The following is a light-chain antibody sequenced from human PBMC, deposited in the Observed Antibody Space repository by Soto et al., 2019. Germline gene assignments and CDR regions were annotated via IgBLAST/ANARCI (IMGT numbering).Light chain of an antibody. CDR1: QSVRRY. CDR2: DAS. V-gene: IGKV3-11*01. CDR3: QLRTKWPLT. J-gene: IGKJ4*01. Sequence: EIVLTQSPATLALSPGERATLSCRASQSVRRYLAWYQQKPAQALRLLISDASNRASGSPARFSGSGSGTDFTLTISSLEPEDFAVYHFQLRTKWPLTFGGGTKVEI.